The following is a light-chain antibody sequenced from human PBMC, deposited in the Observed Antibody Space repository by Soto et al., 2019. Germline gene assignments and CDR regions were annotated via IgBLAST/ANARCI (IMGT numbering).Light chain of an antibody. CDR1: QSVSSY. CDR3: QQRSVWPLT. J-gene: IGKJ4*02. CDR2: AAS. V-gene: IGKV3-11*01. Sequence: EIVLTQSPCTLSLSPGERAPLSCRASQSVSSYVAWFQQKPGQAPSLFIYAASNRATGIPARFSGSGCRSDCALNINSLEPDDVAVFYGQQRSVWPLTFGGGTKVEIK.